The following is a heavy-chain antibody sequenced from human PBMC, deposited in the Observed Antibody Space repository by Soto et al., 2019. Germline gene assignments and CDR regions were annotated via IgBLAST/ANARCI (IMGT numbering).Heavy chain of an antibody. CDR1: GFTFSSYS. V-gene: IGHV3-21*01. J-gene: IGHJ4*02. CDR2: ISSSSSYI. D-gene: IGHD6-13*01. CDR3: ARDPGIAAAGTGFDY. Sequence: EVQLVASGGGLVKPGGSLRLSCAASGFTFSSYSMNWVRQAPGKGLEWVSSISSSSSYIYYADSVKGRFTISRDNAKNSLYLQMNSLRAEDTAVYYCARDPGIAAAGTGFDYWGQGTLVTVSS.